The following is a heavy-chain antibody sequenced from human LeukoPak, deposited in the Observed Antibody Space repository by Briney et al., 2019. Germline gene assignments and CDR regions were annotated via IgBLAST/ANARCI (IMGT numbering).Heavy chain of an antibody. CDR1: GFTFTSYG. D-gene: IGHD2-8*01. CDR3: AKDRCSNGIGCYYYYMDV. Sequence: PAASLTLSCTASGFTFTSYGMHWVRQAPGKGLEWVAYIQYNGSNKKYADCVKGRFSFSRDSSKNILYLPMNSLRAEDTTIYYCAKDRCSNGIGCYYYYMDVWGKGTTVTISS. J-gene: IGHJ6*03. CDR2: IQYNGSNK. V-gene: IGHV3-30*02.